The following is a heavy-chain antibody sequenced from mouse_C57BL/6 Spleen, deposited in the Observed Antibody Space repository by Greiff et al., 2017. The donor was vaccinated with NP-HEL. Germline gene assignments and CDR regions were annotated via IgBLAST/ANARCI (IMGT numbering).Heavy chain of an antibody. CDR2: ISSGSSTI. V-gene: IGHV5-17*01. J-gene: IGHJ2*01. CDR1: GFTFSDYG. Sequence: EVKLVESGGGLVKPGGSLKLSCAASGFTFSDYGMHWVRQAPEKGLEWVAYISSGSSTIYYADTVKGRFTISRDNAKNTLFLQMTSLRSEDTAMYYCAREGWSYYVFDYWGQGTTLTVSS. D-gene: IGHD1-1*01. CDR3: AREGWSYYVFDY.